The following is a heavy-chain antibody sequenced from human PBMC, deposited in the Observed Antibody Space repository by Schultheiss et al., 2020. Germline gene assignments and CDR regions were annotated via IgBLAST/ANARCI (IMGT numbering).Heavy chain of an antibody. J-gene: IGHJ6*02. CDR3: ATRYYYYGMDV. CDR1: GYTFTSYD. CDR2: MNPNSGNT. V-gene: IGHV1-8*01. Sequence: ASVKVSCKASGYTFTSYDINWVRQATGQGLEWMGWMNPNSGNTGYAQKFQGRVTITADESTSTAYMELSSLRSEDTAVYYCATRYYYYGMDVWGQGTTVTVSS.